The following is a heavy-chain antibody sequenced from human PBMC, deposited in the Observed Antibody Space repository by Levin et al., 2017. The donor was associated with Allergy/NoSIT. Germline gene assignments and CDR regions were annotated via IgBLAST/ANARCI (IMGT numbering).Heavy chain of an antibody. CDR3: AKAGSSWYIEIDH. CDR2: ISAGGGNT. Sequence: PGGSLRLSCAASXXXXXXYXXXXXXXXXXKGLEWVSVISAGGGNTNYAESVKGRFTISRDNSKDTLYLQMNSLTAEDTAVYYCAKAGSSWYIEIDHWGQGTLVTVSS. J-gene: IGHJ4*02. V-gene: IGHV3-23*01. D-gene: IGHD6-13*01. CDR1: XXXXXXYX.